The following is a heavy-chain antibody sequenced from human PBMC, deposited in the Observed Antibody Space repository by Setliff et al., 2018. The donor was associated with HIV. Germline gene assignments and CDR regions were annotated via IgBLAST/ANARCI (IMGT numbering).Heavy chain of an antibody. J-gene: IGHJ4*02. CDR2: IKTDGSTT. CDR1: GFTFSNYW. D-gene: IGHD3-22*01. V-gene: IGHV3-74*03. Sequence: PGGSLRLSCTASGFTFSNYWMHWVRQAPGQGLVWVARIKTDGSTTTYADSVKGRFTISRDNAKNTVYLQMNSLRAEDTAVYYCVRDPDYFETSGYYPLDFWGQGISVTVSS. CDR3: VRDPDYFETSGYYPLDF.